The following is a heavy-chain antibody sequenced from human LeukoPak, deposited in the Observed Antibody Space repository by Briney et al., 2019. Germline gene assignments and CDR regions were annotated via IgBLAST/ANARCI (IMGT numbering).Heavy chain of an antibody. V-gene: IGHV4-61*02. CDR2: IYTSGST. CDR1: GGSISSGGYY. J-gene: IGHJ5*02. CDR3: ARDSNAYYDFWSGYSPPEWFDP. Sequence: SETLSLTCTVSGGSISSGGYYWSWIRQPAGKGLEWIGRIYTSGSTNYNPSLKSRVTMSVDTSKNQFSLKLSSVTAADTAVYYCARDSNAYYDFWSGYSPPEWFDPWGQGTLVTVSS. D-gene: IGHD3-3*01.